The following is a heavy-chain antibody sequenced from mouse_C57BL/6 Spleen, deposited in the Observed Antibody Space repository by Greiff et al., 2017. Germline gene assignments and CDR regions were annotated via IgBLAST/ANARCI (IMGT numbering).Heavy chain of an antibody. CDR2: IDPNSGGT. CDR3: ARERLGRSYYFDY. J-gene: IGHJ2*01. CDR1: GYTFTSYW. V-gene: IGHV1-72*01. D-gene: IGHD4-1*01. Sequence: QVQLQQPGAELVKPGASVKLSCKASGYTFTSYWMHWVKQRPGRGLEWIGRIDPNSGGTKYNEKFKSKATLTVDNPSSTAYMQLSRLTSEDSAVYYCARERLGRSYYFDYWGQGTTLTVSS.